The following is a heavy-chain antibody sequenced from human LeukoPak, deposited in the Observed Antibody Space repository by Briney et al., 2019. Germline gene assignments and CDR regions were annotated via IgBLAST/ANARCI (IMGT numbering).Heavy chain of an antibody. V-gene: IGHV3-66*02. CDR1: GFSVGGYY. D-gene: IGHD3-3*01. J-gene: IGHJ4*02. CDR2: IYSGGDT. Sequence: GGSLRLSCAASGFSVGGYYMSWVRQAPGGGLEWVSVIYSGGDTSYADSVKGRFTVSRDNAKNTVDLHMNGLRPEDTAFYYCARGFFNFEDWGRGTLVTVSS. CDR3: ARGFFNFED.